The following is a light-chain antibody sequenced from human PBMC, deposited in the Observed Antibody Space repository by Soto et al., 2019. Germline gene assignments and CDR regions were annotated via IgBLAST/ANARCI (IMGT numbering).Light chain of an antibody. CDR3: QQYESRQGT. CDR2: QAS. J-gene: IGKJ1*01. V-gene: IGKV1-5*03. CDR1: QSTSGW. Sequence: DIQMTQSPSTLSASVGDRVTITCRASQSTSGWVAWHQQKPGKAPKLLIYQASSLENGVPSRFSGSGSETEFTLTISSLQPDDFASYYCQQYESRQGTFGQGTKVEIK.